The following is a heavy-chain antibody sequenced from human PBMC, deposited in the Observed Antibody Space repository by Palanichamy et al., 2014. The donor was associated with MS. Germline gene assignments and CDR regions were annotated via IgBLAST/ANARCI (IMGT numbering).Heavy chain of an antibody. V-gene: IGHV3-23*01. J-gene: IGHJ6*02. Sequence: YYADSVKGRFTISRDNSKNTLYLQMNSLRAEDTAVYYCAKDMYYDILTGYYRGGSKYYYYGMDVWGQGTTVTVSS. D-gene: IGHD3-9*01. CDR3: AKDMYYDILTGYYRGGSKYYYYGMDV.